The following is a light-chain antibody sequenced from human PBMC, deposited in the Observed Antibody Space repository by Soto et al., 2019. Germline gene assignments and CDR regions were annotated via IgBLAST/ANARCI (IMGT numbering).Light chain of an antibody. CDR2: GVT. CDR3: CSYAGSYTLL. V-gene: IGLV2-11*01. J-gene: IGLJ2*01. CDR1: SSDVGGYHY. Sequence: QSALTQPRSVSGSPGQSVTISCTGTSSDVGGYHYVSWYQQHPGKTPKLMIYGVTERPSGVPDRFSGSKSGNSASLTISWLQAEYEADYYCCSYAGSYTLLFCGGTQLTV.